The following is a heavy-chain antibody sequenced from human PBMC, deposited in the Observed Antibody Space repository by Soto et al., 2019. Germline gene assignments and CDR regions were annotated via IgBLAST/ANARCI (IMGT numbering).Heavy chain of an antibody. CDR3: ARPGGCSYCYAY. V-gene: IGHV1-3*05. Sequence: QVQLVQSGAEEKKPGASVKVSCKASGYTFVTYAMHWVRQAPGQRLEWMGWINAGNGNTKYSQKFQGRVTITRDTSASTAYMELSSLRSEDTAVYYCARPGGCSYCYAYWGQGTRVTVSS. CDR2: INAGNGNT. D-gene: IGHD5-18*01. J-gene: IGHJ4*02. CDR1: GYTFVTYA.